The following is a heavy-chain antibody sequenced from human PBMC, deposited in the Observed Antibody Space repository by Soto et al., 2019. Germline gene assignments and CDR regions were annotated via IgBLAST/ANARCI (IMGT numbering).Heavy chain of an antibody. Sequence: GSLRLSCAASGSTFNNYGMHWVRQAPGKGLEWVAVISFDGRNKYYVDSVKGRFTVSRDNSKNMLYLQMNSLRPEDTAVYYCAKDRRRTYYDFWSGYGTGGFESWGQGTLVTVSS. CDR3: AKDRRRTYYDFWSGYGTGGFES. D-gene: IGHD3-3*01. V-gene: IGHV3-30*18. CDR1: GSTFNNYG. J-gene: IGHJ5*01. CDR2: ISFDGRNK.